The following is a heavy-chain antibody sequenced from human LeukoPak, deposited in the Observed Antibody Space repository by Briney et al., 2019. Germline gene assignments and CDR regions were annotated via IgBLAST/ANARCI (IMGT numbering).Heavy chain of an antibody. D-gene: IGHD1-20*01. CDR2: IKDDGRDK. CDR3: VPLNWNPPGDFDR. J-gene: IGHJ4*02. CDR1: GFTIRNFW. V-gene: IGHV3-7*01. Sequence: GGTLRLYCGASGFTIRNFWMNWVRQAPGKGPEWVANIKDDGRDKYYVDSVKRRFSISKDNAKNSLYLQMNSLRVEDTAVYYCVPLNWNPPGDFDRWGQGTLVTVSS.